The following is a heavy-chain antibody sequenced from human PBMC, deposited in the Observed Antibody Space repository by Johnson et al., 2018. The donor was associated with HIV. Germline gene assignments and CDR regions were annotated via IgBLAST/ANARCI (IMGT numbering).Heavy chain of an antibody. CDR3: AKWGSMRATSAFDI. D-gene: IGHD1-26*01. CDR2: IQYDGSNK. J-gene: IGHJ3*02. V-gene: IGHV3-30*02. CDR1: GFIFSSSG. Sequence: QVQLVESGGGVVQPGGSLRLSCVASGFIFSSSGMHWVRQAPGKGLEWVAFIQYDGSNKYYADSVKGRLTISRDNSKNTLYLQMNSLRAEDTAVYYCAKWGSMRATSAFDIWGQGTMVTVSS.